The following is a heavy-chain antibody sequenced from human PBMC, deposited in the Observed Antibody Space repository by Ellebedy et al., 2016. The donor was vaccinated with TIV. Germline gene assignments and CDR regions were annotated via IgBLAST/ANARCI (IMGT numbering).Heavy chain of an antibody. CDR1: GFTFSSYS. J-gene: IGHJ6*02. D-gene: IGHD3-10*01. Sequence: GESLKISCAASGFTFSSYSMNWVRQAPGKGLEWVSYISSSSSTIYYADSVTGRFNISRDNAKNSLYLQMNSLRDEDTAVYYCARDRPHYYGSGSYYYYGMDVWGQGTTVTVSS. CDR2: ISSSSSTI. CDR3: ARDRPHYYGSGSYYYYGMDV. V-gene: IGHV3-48*02.